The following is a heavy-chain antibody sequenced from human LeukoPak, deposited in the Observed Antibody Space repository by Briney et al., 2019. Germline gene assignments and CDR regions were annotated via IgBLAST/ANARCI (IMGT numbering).Heavy chain of an antibody. CDR2: ISSNGGST. CDR1: GFALSSHW. V-gene: IGHV3-64D*06. Sequence: GGSLRLSCAASGFALSSHWMTWVRQAPGKGLEYVSAISSNGGSTYYADSVKGRFTISRDNSKNTLYLQMSSLRAEDTAVYYCVKGMEDYDILTGVLDVWGQGTTVTVSS. D-gene: IGHD3-9*01. J-gene: IGHJ6*02. CDR3: VKGMEDYDILTGVLDV.